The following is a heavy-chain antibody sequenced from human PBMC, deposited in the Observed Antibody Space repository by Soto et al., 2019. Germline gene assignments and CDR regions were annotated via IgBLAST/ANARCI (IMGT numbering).Heavy chain of an antibody. V-gene: IGHV3-72*01. Sequence: EVQLVESGGGLVQPGESLRLSCAASGFTFSDHYMDWVRQAPGKGLEWVGRTRNKANSYTTDYAASVKGRFTISRDDSKISLYLQMNSLKTEATAVYYCSRYDYGDLDYWGQGTLVTVSS. J-gene: IGHJ4*02. CDR3: SRYDYGDLDY. CDR2: TRNKANSYTT. CDR1: GFTFSDHY. D-gene: IGHD4-17*01.